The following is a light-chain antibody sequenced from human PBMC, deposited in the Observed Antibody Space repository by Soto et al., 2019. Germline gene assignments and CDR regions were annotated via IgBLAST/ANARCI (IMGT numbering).Light chain of an antibody. CDR1: QSVSSSY. V-gene: IGKV3-20*01. CDR2: GAS. J-gene: IGKJ3*01. CDR3: QQYGSSPLFT. Sequence: EIVLTQSPGTLSLSPGERATLSCRASQSVSSSYLAWDQQKPGQAPRLLIYGASSRATGIPDSFSGSGSGTDFTLTISRLEPEDFAVYYCQQYGSSPLFTFGPVTQVDIK.